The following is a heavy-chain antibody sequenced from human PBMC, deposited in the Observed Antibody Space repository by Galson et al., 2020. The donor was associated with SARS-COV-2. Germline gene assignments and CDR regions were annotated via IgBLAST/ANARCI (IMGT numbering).Heavy chain of an antibody. J-gene: IGHJ4*02. V-gene: IGHV3-33*08. CDR1: GFTFGSYS. D-gene: IGHD2-2*01. CDR3: STGLSTYPTKY. Sequence: GGYLRLSCAASGFTFGSYSMHWFRQAPGKGLEWVAVIWEDGSNENNVDSVKGRFTISRDISKSTLYLQMNNLRAEDTAMYYCSTGLSTYPTKYWGEGTLVTVSS. CDR2: IWEDGSNE.